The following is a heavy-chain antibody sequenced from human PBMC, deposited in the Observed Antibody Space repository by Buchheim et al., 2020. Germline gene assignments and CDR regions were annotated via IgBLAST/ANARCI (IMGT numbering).Heavy chain of an antibody. CDR2: ISSSSSTI. J-gene: IGHJ5*02. CDR1: GFTFSSYS. CDR3: ARAQYQLLGGMDWFDP. V-gene: IGHV3-48*02. Sequence: VQLVESGGGVIQPGKSLRLSCAASGFTFSSYSMNWVRQAPGKGLEWVSYISSSSSTIYYADSVKGRLTISRDNAKNSLYLQMNSLRDEDTAVYYCARAQYQLLGGMDWFDPWGQGTL. D-gene: IGHD2-2*01.